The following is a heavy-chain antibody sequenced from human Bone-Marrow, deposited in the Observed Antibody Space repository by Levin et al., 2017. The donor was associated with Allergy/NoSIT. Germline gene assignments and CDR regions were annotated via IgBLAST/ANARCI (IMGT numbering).Heavy chain of an antibody. D-gene: IGHD1-26*01. CDR3: AKFGAVTSLHGYFDL. V-gene: IGHV3-23*01. CDR2: ISASGGHT. CDR1: GFNFNDYA. Sequence: PGGSLRLSCAASGFNFNDYAMNWVRQAPGKGLEWVSSISASGGHTFFADSVKGRFTISRDIFGNTLYLQMSSLRAEDTAVYYCAKFGAVTSLHGYFDLWGRGTLVTVSA. J-gene: IGHJ2*01.